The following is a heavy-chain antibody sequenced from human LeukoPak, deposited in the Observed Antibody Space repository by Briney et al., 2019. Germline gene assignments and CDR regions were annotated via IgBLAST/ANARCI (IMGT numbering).Heavy chain of an antibody. CDR1: GFTVSSNY. Sequence: GGSLRLSCAASGFTVSSNYMNWVRQAPGKGLEWVSSISSSSSYIYYADSVKGRFTISRDNAKNSLYLQMNSLRAEDTAVYYCARGYSSSWHHYYYYMDVWGKGTTVTVSS. V-gene: IGHV3-21*01. CDR2: ISSSSSYI. D-gene: IGHD6-13*01. J-gene: IGHJ6*03. CDR3: ARGYSSSWHHYYYYMDV.